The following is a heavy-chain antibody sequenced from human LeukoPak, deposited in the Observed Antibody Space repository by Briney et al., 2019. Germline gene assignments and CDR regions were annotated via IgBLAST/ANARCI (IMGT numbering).Heavy chain of an antibody. D-gene: IGHD3-10*01. J-gene: IGHJ4*02. CDR3: AKGDEAYGSGSYPLIDY. Sequence: GGSLRLPCAASGFTFSSYGMHWVRQAPGKGLEWVAVISYDGSNKYYADSVKGRFTISRDNSENTLYLQMNSLRAEDTAVYYCAKGDEAYGSGSYPLIDYWGQGTLVTVSS. CDR1: GFTFSSYG. CDR2: ISYDGSNK. V-gene: IGHV3-30*18.